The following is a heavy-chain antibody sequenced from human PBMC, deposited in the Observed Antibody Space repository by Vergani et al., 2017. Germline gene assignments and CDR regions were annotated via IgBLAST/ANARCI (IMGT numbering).Heavy chain of an antibody. CDR2: IYTSGST. CDR1: GGSISSGSYY. Sequence: QVQLQESGPGLVKPSQTLSLTCTVSGGSISSGSYYWSWIRQPAGKGLEWIGRIYTSGSTNYNPSLKSRVTISVDTSKSQVSLKLSSVTAADTAVYYCARSQADILTGYYGGFDIWGQGTMVTGSS. CDR3: ARSQADILTGYYGGFDI. V-gene: IGHV4-61*02. D-gene: IGHD3-9*01. J-gene: IGHJ3*02.